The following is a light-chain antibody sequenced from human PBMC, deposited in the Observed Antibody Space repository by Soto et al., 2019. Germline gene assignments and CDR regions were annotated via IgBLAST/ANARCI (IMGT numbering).Light chain of an antibody. J-gene: IGLJ3*02. CDR3: QLHYGSAWV. CDR2: STN. V-gene: IGLV7-43*01. CDR1: TRAVTSGSH. Sequence: QAVVTQEPSLTVSPGGTVTLTCSSSTRAVTSGSHPNWFHQKPGQAPRPLIYSTNKKYSWTPARFSGSLLGDKGALTLSGVQHEDEADYYCQLHYGSAWVFGGGTKVTVL.